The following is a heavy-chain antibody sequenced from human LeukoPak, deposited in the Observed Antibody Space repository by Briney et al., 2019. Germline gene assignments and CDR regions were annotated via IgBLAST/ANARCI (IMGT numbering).Heavy chain of an antibody. D-gene: IGHD3-10*01. J-gene: IGHJ4*02. CDR3: ARDLRVRGVIIQDY. CDR2: IYYSGST. V-gene: IGHV4-59*12. CDR1: GGSISSYY. Sequence: SSETLSLTCTVSGGSISSYYWSWIRQPPGKGLEWIGYIYYSGSTYYNPSLKSRVTISVDTSKNQFSLKLSSVTAADTAVYYCARDLRVRGVIIQDYWGQGTLVTVSS.